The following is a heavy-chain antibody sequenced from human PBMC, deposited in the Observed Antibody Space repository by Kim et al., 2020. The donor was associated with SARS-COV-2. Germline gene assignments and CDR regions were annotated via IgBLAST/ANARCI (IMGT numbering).Heavy chain of an antibody. CDR3: ARGRDSSWYPYYYYGMDV. CDR2: ISYDGSNK. J-gene: IGHJ6*02. Sequence: GGSLRLSCAASGFTFSSYAMHWVRQAPGKGLEWVAVISYDGSNKYYADSVKGRFTISRDNSKNTLYLQMNSLRAEDTAVYYCARGRDSSWYPYYYYGMDVWGQGTTVTVSS. V-gene: IGHV3-30-3*01. D-gene: IGHD6-13*01. CDR1: GFTFSSYA.